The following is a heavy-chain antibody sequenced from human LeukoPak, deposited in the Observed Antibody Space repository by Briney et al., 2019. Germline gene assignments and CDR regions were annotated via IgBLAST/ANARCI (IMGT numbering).Heavy chain of an antibody. J-gene: IGHJ4*02. Sequence: GASVKVSCKASGYTFTSYYMHWVRQAPGQGLEWMGIINPSGGSTSYAQKFQGRVTMTRDTSTSTVYMELSSLRSEDTAVYYCARDPDWEAVAGQFDYWGQGTLVTVSS. CDR1: GYTFTSYY. V-gene: IGHV1-46*01. CDR3: ARDPDWEAVAGQFDY. D-gene: IGHD6-19*01. CDR2: INPSGGST.